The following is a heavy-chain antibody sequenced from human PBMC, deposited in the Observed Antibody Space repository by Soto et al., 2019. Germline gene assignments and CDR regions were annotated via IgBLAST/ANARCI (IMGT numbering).Heavy chain of an antibody. CDR2: INPSGGST. J-gene: IGHJ4*02. D-gene: IGHD3-16*02. V-gene: IGHV1-46*01. CDR3: ASYMITFGGVIASDY. CDR1: GYPLTSYY. Sequence: GXSVKVSCTASGYPLTSYYVDWVRQAPGQGLEWMGIINPSGGSTSYAQKFQGRVTMTRDTSTSTVYMELSSLRSEDTAVYYCASYMITFGGVIASDYWGQGTLVTVPS.